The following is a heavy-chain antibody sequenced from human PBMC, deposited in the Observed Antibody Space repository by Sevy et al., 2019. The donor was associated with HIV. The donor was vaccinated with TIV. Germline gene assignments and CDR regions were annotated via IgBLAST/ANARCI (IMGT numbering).Heavy chain of an antibody. CDR2: IRSRGDNQ. Sequence: GGSLRLSCAASGFTFSNYDMHWVRQTPGKGLEWVALIRSRGDNQYYADSVKGRFTVSRDNSKNTLYLLMNSLRGEDTDVYYCSRESIDYNIPFEYWGQGTLVTVSS. CDR3: SRESIDYNIPFEY. V-gene: IGHV3-30*02. J-gene: IGHJ4*02. CDR1: GFTFSNYD. D-gene: IGHD1-20*01.